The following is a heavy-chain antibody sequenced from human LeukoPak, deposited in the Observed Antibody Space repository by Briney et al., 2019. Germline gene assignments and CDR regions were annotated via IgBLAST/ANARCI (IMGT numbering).Heavy chain of an antibody. CDR3: AASLWFGINPEY. Sequence: TGGSLRLSCAASGFTCSYEMNWVRQAPGKGLEWIGEIHRAGNTNYNPSLRGRVTISVDWSNNHVYLTLNSVTAADTAVYYCAASLWFGINPEYWGQGTLVTVSS. J-gene: IGHJ4*02. CDR1: GFTCSYE. V-gene: IGHV4-34*08. D-gene: IGHD3-10*01. CDR2: IHRAGNT.